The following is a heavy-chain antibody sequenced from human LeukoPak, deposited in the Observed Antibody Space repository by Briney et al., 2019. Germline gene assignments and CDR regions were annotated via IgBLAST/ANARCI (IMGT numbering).Heavy chain of an antibody. V-gene: IGHV1-18*01. J-gene: IGHJ4*02. Sequence: ASVKVSCKASGYTFTSHGFSWVRQAPGQGLEWMGWVSVYTGNKNYAQKFQGRVTMTTDTSTSTAYMELRSLRSNDTATYYCARESSSGWYSGVDYWGQGTLVTVSS. CDR1: GYTFTSHG. CDR2: VSVYTGNK. CDR3: ARESSSGWYSGVDY. D-gene: IGHD6-19*01.